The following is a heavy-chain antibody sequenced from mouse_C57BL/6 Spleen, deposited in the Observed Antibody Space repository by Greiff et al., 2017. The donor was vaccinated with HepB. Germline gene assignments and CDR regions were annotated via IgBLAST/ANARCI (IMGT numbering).Heavy chain of an antibody. Sequence: DVKLQESGGGLVQPGGSLKLSCAASGFTFSDYGMAWVRQAPRKGPEWVAFISNLAYSIYYADTVTGRFTISRENAKNTLYLEMSSLRSEDTAMYYCARSYDYGYAMDYWGQGTSVTVSS. J-gene: IGHJ4*01. CDR1: GFTFSDYG. CDR3: ARSYDYGYAMDY. V-gene: IGHV5-15*01. CDR2: ISNLAYSI. D-gene: IGHD2-4*01.